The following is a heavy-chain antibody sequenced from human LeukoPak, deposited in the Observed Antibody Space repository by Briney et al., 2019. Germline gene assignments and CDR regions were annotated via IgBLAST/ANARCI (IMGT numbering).Heavy chain of an antibody. CDR2: INTNTGNP. Sequence: ASVKVSCKASGYTFTSYAMNWVRQAPGQGLEWMGWINTNTGNPTYAQGFTGRFVFSLDTSVSTAYLQISSLKAEDTAVYYCAREFWDIVATIGDYWGQGTLVTVSS. J-gene: IGHJ4*02. CDR3: AREFWDIVATIGDY. CDR1: GYTFTSYA. D-gene: IGHD5-12*01. V-gene: IGHV7-4-1*02.